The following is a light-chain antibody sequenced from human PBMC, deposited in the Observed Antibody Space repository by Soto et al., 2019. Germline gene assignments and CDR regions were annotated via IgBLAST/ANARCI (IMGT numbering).Light chain of an antibody. J-gene: IGKJ2*01. CDR3: QQSYNSPMYT. CDR2: AAS. Sequence: DIQMTQSPSSLSASVGDRVTITCRASQSISRSLNWYQQKPGKAPRLLIYAASSLQNGVPSRFSGSGSGTDFTLTISSLQPEDAAIYSCQQSYNSPMYTFGQGTTVDIK. CDR1: QSISRS. V-gene: IGKV1-39*01.